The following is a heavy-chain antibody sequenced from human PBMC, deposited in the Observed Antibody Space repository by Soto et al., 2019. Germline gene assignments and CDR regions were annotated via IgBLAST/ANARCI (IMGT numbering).Heavy chain of an antibody. CDR1: GFTFNRFA. D-gene: IGHD2-2*01. Sequence: QVQLVEFGGGVVQPGRSLRLSCAASGFTFNRFAIHWVRQAPGKGLEWVAVISYDGSNKFYAHTVRGRFTVSRDSSRSTVYLQMNSLRTEDTAVYCCAGDTLSKYSTSWGQGTLVSVSS. J-gene: IGHJ5*02. CDR3: AGDTLSKYSTS. CDR2: ISYDGSNK. V-gene: IGHV3-30-3*01.